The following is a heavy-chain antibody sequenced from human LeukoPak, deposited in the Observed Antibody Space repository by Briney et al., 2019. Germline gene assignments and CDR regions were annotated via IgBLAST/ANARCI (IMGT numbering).Heavy chain of an antibody. V-gene: IGHV3-30*18. CDR1: GFTFSSYG. Sequence: GGSLRLSCAASGFTFSSYGMHWVRQAPGKGLEGVAVISYDGSNKYYADSVKGRFTISRDNSKNTLYLQMNSLRAEDTAVYYCAKAPPNSSGWYVGYYYYGMDVWGQGTTVTVSS. J-gene: IGHJ6*02. D-gene: IGHD6-19*01. CDR3: AKAPPNSSGWYVGYYYYGMDV. CDR2: ISYDGSNK.